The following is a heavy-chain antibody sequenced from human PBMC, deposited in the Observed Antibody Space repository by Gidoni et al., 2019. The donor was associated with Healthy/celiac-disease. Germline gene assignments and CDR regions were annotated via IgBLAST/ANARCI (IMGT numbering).Heavy chain of an antibody. CDR1: GFTFSSYA. J-gene: IGHJ4*02. CDR2: ISYDGSNK. Sequence: QVQLVESGGGVVQPGRSLRLSCAASGFTFSSYAMHWVRQAPGKGLEWVAVISYDGSNKYYADSVKGRFTISRDNSKNTLYLQMNSLRAEDTAVYYCARDQGSGWPTALGDYWGQGTLVTVSS. V-gene: IGHV3-30*04. CDR3: ARDQGSGWPTALGDY. D-gene: IGHD6-25*01.